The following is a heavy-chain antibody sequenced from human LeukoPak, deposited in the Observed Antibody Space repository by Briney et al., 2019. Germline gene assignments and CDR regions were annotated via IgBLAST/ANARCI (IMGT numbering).Heavy chain of an antibody. Sequence: PGGSLRLSCAASRFTFSDYYMSWVRQAPGKGLEWVSVIYSGGSTYYGDSVKGRFTISRDNSKNTVYLQMNSLRAEDTAVYYCARVDVGAAGGVYWGQGTLVTVSS. CDR2: IYSGGST. V-gene: IGHV3-66*01. CDR3: ARVDVGAAGGVY. CDR1: RFTFSDYY. J-gene: IGHJ4*02. D-gene: IGHD2-15*01.